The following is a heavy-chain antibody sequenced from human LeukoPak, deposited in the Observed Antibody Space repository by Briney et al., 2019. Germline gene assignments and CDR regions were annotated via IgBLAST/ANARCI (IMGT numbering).Heavy chain of an antibody. Sequence: GGSLRLSCAASGFTFSRYDMHRVRQAPGKGLEWVAFIRYDGSKEYYADSVKGRFTISRDNSKNTLYLQMNSLRTEDTAVYYCAKSPTYGRFDYWGQGTLVTVSS. CDR1: GFTFSRYD. CDR3: AKSPTYGRFDY. D-gene: IGHD4-17*01. CDR2: IRYDGSKE. V-gene: IGHV3-30*02. J-gene: IGHJ4*02.